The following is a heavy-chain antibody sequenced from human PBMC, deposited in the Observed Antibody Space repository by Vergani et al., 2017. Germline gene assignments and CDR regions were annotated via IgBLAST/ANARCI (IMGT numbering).Heavy chain of an antibody. Sequence: VQLAESGGGRVQPVRSLRLSCAASGFSFSSHAIHCVRQAPVKGLERVAVISNDGSKKYYADSVKGRFTISRDNSKNTLDLQMNSLRTQDTAVYYCAKACSVTSGSLQYNFYMDVWGKGTTVTVS. CDR1: GFSFSSHA. CDR2: ISNDGSKK. J-gene: IGHJ6*03. D-gene: IGHD3-10*01. CDR3: AKACSVTSGSLQYNFYMDV. V-gene: IGHV3-30*18.